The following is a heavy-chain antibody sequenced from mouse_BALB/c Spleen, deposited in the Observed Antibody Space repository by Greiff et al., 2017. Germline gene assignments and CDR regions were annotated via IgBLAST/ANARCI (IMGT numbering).Heavy chain of an antibody. J-gene: IGHJ4*01. V-gene: IGHV3-2*02. CDR2: ISYSGST. Sequence: EVKLVESGPGLVKPSQSLSLTCTVTGYSITSDYAWNWIRQFPGNKLEWMGYISYSGSTSYNPSLKRRISITRDTSKNQFFLQLNSVTTEDTATYYCARLDYWGQGTSVTVSS. CDR1: GYSITSDYA. CDR3: ARLDY.